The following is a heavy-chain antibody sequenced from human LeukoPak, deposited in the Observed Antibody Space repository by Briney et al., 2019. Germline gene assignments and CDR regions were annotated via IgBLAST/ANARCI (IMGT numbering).Heavy chain of an antibody. CDR3: TRGSRSGPKRYYFDY. Sequence: PGGSLRLSCTASGFTFGDYAMSWVRQAPGKGLEWVGFIRSKAYGGTTEYAASVKGRFTISRDDSKSIAYLQMNSLKTEDTAVYYCTRGSRSGPKRYYFDYWGQGTLVTVSS. CDR2: IRSKAYGGTT. J-gene: IGHJ4*02. CDR1: GFTFGDYA. V-gene: IGHV3-49*04. D-gene: IGHD3-3*01.